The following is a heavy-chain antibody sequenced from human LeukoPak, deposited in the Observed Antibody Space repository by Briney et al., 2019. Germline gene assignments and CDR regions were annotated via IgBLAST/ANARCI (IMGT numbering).Heavy chain of an antibody. CDR3: ARQGGGEDY. CDR2: IYYSGST. V-gene: IGHV4-59*08. Sequence: PSETLSLTCTVSGGSISSYYWSWIRQPPGKGLEWIGYIYYSGSTNYNPSLKSRVTISVDTSKNQFSLTLSSVTAADTAVYYCARQGGGEDYWGQGTLVTVSS. D-gene: IGHD2-21*01. J-gene: IGHJ4*02. CDR1: GGSISSYY.